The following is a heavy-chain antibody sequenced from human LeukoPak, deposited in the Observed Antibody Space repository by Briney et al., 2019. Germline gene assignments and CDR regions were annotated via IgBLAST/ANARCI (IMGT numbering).Heavy chain of an antibody. CDR1: GFSFTSYW. Sequence: GGSLRLSCAASGFSFTSYWMSWVRQAPGKGLERVADIKQDGSEKYYVDSVKGRFTISRDNAKNSLYLQMNSLRAEDTAVYYCARFGLTNWYFDLWGRGTLVTVSS. J-gene: IGHJ2*01. D-gene: IGHD3/OR15-3a*01. CDR2: IKQDGSEK. CDR3: ARFGLTNWYFDL. V-gene: IGHV3-7*01.